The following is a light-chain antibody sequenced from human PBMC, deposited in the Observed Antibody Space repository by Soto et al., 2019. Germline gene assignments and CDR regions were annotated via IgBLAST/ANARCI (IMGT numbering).Light chain of an antibody. Sequence: DIQMTQSPSTLSGSVGDRVTITCRASQTISSWLAWYQQKPGKAPKRRIYKASTLKSGVPSRFSGSGSGTEFTLTISSLQPDDFATYSCQHYNSYSEAFGKGTKVDIK. CDR1: QTISSW. CDR2: KAS. CDR3: QHYNSYSEA. V-gene: IGKV1-5*03. J-gene: IGKJ1*01.